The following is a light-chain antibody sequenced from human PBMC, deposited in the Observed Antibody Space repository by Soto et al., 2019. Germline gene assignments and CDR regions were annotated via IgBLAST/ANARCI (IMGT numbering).Light chain of an antibody. CDR3: QHYNTYPIT. J-gene: IGKJ5*01. CDR1: QAISNF. CDR2: AAS. Sequence: DIQMTQSPSSLSASVGDRVTITRRASQAISNFVAWFQQKPGKAPKSLIYAASSLRSGVPSKFSGSGSGTDFTLTINNLQPEDFATYYCQHYNTYPITFGQGTRLEI. V-gene: IGKV1-16*02.